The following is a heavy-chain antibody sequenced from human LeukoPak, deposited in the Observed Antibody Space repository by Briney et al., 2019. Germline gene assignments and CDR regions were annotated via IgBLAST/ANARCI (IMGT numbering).Heavy chain of an antibody. J-gene: IGHJ4*02. Sequence: GGSLRLSCAASGFTVSDNYMSWIRQAPGRGLEWVSFITSSGTTIYYADSVKGRFTISRDNSKNTLYLQMNSLRAEDTAVYYCAKEYDFWSGYLSAWGQGTLVTVSS. D-gene: IGHD3-3*01. V-gene: IGHV3-11*04. CDR3: AKEYDFWSGYLSA. CDR1: GFTVSDNY. CDR2: ITSSGTTI.